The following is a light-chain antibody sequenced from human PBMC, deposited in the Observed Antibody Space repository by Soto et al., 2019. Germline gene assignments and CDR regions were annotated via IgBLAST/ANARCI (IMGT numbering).Light chain of an antibody. Sequence: EIVLTQSPGTLSLSAGERATLSCRASQTIISNYLAWYQQKPGQAPRLLIFGASYRATGIPDRFSGSGSGTDFTLTISRLEPEDFAVYYCQQYGRSPPEFTFGPGTKVDIK. CDR1: QTIISNY. J-gene: IGKJ3*01. V-gene: IGKV3-20*01. CDR2: GAS. CDR3: QQYGRSPPEFT.